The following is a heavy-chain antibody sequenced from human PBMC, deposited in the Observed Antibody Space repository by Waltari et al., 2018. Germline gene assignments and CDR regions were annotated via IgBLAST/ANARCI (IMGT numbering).Heavy chain of an antibody. Sequence: EVQLVESGGGLVQPGGSLRLSCVASGLTVSSTSMSWVRRARGKGLGWVVGSDGGGSPVVGDSVKGRFTSARDNSKNAVYLQMSSLRAEDTAVDFCASCSRSSCYQGGFDYWGQGTLVTFTS. CDR2: SDGGGSP. J-gene: IGHJ4*02. CDR1: GLTVSSTS. CDR3: ASCSRSSCYQGGFDY. V-gene: IGHV3-53*01. D-gene: IGHD2-2*01.